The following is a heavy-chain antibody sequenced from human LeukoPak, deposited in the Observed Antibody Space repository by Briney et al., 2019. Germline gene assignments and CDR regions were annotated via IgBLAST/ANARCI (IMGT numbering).Heavy chain of an antibody. CDR3: ARDQGRRQWLASYYFDY. Sequence: GGSLRLSCAASGFTFSSYAMHWVRQAPGKGLEWVAVISYDGSNKYYADSVKGRFTISRDNSKNTLYLQMNSLRAEDTAVYYCARDQGRRQWLASYYFDYWGQGTLVTVSS. CDR1: GFTFSSYA. J-gene: IGHJ4*02. V-gene: IGHV3-30*04. D-gene: IGHD6-19*01. CDR2: ISYDGSNK.